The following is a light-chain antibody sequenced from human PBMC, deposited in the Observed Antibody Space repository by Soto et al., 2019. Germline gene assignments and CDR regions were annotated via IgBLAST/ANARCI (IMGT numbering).Light chain of an antibody. CDR3: ASWDDSLTAWV. Sequence: QSLMTQPSSASGIPGQRVTISCSGSNSNVGRNTVSWFQHLPGRAPKVFIYNIDQRPSGVPDRFSGSKSGTSASLAISGLQSEDEADYYCASWDDSLTAWVFGGGTKLTVL. J-gene: IGLJ3*02. CDR2: NID. V-gene: IGLV1-44*01. CDR1: NSNVGRNT.